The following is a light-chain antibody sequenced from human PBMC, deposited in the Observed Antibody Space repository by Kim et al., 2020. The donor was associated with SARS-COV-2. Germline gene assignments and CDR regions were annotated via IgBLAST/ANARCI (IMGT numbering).Light chain of an antibody. CDR1: QSVSSTY. CDR3: QQYGTSHYT. J-gene: IGKJ2*01. Sequence: EIVLTQCPGTLSLSPGERATLSCRASQSVSSTYLAWYQQKPGQAPRLLIYGASSRATGIPDRFSGSGSGTDFTLTISRLEPEDVAVYYCQQYGTSHYTFGQGTKLEI. CDR2: GAS. V-gene: IGKV3-20*01.